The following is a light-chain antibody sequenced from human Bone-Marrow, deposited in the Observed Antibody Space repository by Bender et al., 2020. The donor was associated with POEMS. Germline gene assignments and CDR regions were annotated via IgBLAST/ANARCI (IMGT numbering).Light chain of an antibody. CDR1: TSNIGTHY. CDR2: DNN. CDR3: EAWDSSLSAVI. J-gene: IGLJ2*01. Sequence: QSVLTQPPSVSAAPGQGVTISCSGSTSNIGTHYVSWYRQFPGAAPRLLIYDNNKRPSGSPDRFSGSKSGTSATLGITGLQTGDEADYYCEAWDSSLSAVIFGGGTKLTVL. V-gene: IGLV1-51*01.